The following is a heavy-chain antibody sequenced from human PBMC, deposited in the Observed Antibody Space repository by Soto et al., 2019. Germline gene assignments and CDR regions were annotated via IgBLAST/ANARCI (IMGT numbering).Heavy chain of an antibody. Sequence: SQTLSLTCAISGDSVSSNSAAWNWIRQSPSRGLEWLGRTYYRSKWYNDYAVSGKSRITINPDTSKNQFSLQLNSVTPEDTAVYYCARDKGDTAMGAETGYYYYYGMDVWGQGTTVTVSS. J-gene: IGHJ6*02. CDR3: ARDKGDTAMGAETGYYYYYGMDV. CDR2: TYYRSKWYN. D-gene: IGHD5-18*01. V-gene: IGHV6-1*01. CDR1: GDSVSSNSAA.